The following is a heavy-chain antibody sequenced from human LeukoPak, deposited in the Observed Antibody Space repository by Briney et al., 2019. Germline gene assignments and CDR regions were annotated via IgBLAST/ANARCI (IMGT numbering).Heavy chain of an antibody. J-gene: IGHJ6*03. CDR2: MNPNSGNT. Sequence: ASVKVSCKASGYTFTSYDINWVRQATGQGLEWMGWMNPNSGNTGYAQKFQGRVTMTRNTSISTAYMELSSLRSEDTAVYYCARIDIGGYDFVLLGYYYYYMDVWGKGTTVTVSS. D-gene: IGHD5-12*01. CDR1: GYTFTSYD. CDR3: ARIDIGGYDFVLLGYYYYYMDV. V-gene: IGHV1-8*01.